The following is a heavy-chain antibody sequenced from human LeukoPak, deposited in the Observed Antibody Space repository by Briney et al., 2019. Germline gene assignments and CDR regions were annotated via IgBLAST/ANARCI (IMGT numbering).Heavy chain of an antibody. CDR2: INHSGST. D-gene: IGHD6-19*01. V-gene: IGHV4-34*01. J-gene: IGHJ5*02. Sequence: SETLSLTCAVYGGSFSGYYWSWIRQPPGKGLEWIGEINHSGSTNYNPSLKSRVTISVDTSKNQFSLKLSSVTAADTAVYYCARGDGVAADPWAREPWSPSPQ. CDR3: ARGDGVAADP. CDR1: GGSFSGYY.